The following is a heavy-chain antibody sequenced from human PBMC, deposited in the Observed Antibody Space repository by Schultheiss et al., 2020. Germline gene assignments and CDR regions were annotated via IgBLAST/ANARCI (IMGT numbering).Heavy chain of an antibody. J-gene: IGHJ6*03. CDR2: IYYSGST. CDR3: ARGPHIYYYYMDV. CDR1: GGSISSSSYY. Sequence: SETLSLTCTVSGGSISSSSYYWGWIRQPPGKGLEWIGYIYYSGSTNYNPSLKSRVTISVDTSKNQFSLKLSSVTAADTAVYYCARGPHIYYYYMDVWGKGTTVTVYS. V-gene: IGHV4-39*07.